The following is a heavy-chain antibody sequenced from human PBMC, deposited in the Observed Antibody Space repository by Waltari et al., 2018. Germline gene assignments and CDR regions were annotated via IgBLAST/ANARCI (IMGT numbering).Heavy chain of an antibody. CDR1: GFTFDDYT. V-gene: IGHV3-43*01. Sequence: EVQLVESGGVVVQPGGSLRLSCAASGFTFDDYTMHWVRQAPGQGLSWVSRISWDGCSTYYADSVKGLFTISRDNSKNSLYLQMNSLRTEDTALYYCAKDKGSSWYFDYWGQGTLVTVSS. CDR3: AKDKGSSWYFDY. CDR2: ISWDGCST. D-gene: IGHD6-13*01. J-gene: IGHJ4*02.